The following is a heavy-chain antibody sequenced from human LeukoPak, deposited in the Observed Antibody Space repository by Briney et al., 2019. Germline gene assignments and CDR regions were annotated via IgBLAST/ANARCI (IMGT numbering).Heavy chain of an antibody. CDR2: VSLSGIT. CDR3: SRENGAFSPFGY. D-gene: IGHD2-8*01. J-gene: IGHJ4*02. V-gene: IGHV4-4*02. CDR1: GGSITSTNW. Sequence: PSGTLSLTCGLSGGSITSTNWWSWVRQSPGQGLEWIGEVSLSGITNYNPSLSSRVIMALDTSKNHLSLKLTSVTAADTAVYYCSRENGAFSPFGYWGQGTLVTVPS.